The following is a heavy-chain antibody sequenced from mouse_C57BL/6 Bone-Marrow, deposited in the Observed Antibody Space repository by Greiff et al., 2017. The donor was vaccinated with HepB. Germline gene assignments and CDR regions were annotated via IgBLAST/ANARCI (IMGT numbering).Heavy chain of an antibody. D-gene: IGHD2-1*01. Sequence: QVQLKQPGAELVKPGASVKLSCKASGYTFTSYWMQWVKQRPGQGLEWIGEIDPSDSYTNYNQKFKGKATLTVDTSSSTAYMQLSSLTSEDSAVYYCARDYGNYVYWYFDVWGTGTTVTVSS. V-gene: IGHV1-50*01. J-gene: IGHJ1*03. CDR2: IDPSDSYT. CDR1: GYTFTSYW. CDR3: ARDYGNYVYWYFDV.